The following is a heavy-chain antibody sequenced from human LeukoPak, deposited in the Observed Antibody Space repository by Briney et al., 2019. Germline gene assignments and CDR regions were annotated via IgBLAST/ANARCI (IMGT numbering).Heavy chain of an antibody. J-gene: IGHJ6*03. CDR1: GGSISSSSYC. Sequence: PETLSLTCTVSGGSISSSSYCWGWIRQPPGKGLEWIGRIYTSGSTNYNPTLKSRVTMSVDTSKNQFSLKLSSVTAADTAVYYCARDTYYYDSIGWVYYYYMDVWGKGTTVTISS. D-gene: IGHD3-22*01. CDR2: IYTSGST. CDR3: ARDTYYYDSIGWVYYYYMDV. V-gene: IGHV4-39*07.